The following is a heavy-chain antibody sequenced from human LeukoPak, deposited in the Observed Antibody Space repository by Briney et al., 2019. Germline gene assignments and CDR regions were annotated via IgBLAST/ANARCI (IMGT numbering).Heavy chain of an antibody. CDR3: ARHCSSTSCPAPYYYYGMDV. Sequence: ASVKVSCKASGYSFTSYWISWVRQMPGKGLEWMGRIDPSDSYTNYSPSFQGHVTISADKSISTAYLQWSSLKASDTAMYYCARHCSSTSCPAPYYYYGMDVWGQGTTVTVSS. CDR1: GYSFTSYW. D-gene: IGHD2-2*01. J-gene: IGHJ6*02. V-gene: IGHV5-10-1*01. CDR2: IDPSDSYT.